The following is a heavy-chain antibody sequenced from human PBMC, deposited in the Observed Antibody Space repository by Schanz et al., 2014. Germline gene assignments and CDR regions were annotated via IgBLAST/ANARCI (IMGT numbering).Heavy chain of an antibody. CDR1: GFSVSSNL. V-gene: IGHV3-66*01. CDR2: IYSGGDT. J-gene: IGHJ4*02. Sequence: EVQLVESGGGLVQPGGSLRLSCAASGFSVSSNLMTWVRQAPGKGLEWVSLIYSGGDTNYAGSVKGRFTISRDGSKNTLYLQMNSLRAEDTAVYYCARKTDSSGTGDYWGQGTLVTVSS. D-gene: IGHD6-19*01. CDR3: ARKTDSSGTGDY.